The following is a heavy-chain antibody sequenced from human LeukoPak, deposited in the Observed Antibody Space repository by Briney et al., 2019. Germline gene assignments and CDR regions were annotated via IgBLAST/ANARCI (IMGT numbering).Heavy chain of an antibody. D-gene: IGHD2-15*01. V-gene: IGHV1-46*01. J-gene: IGHJ4*02. CDR2: INPSGGST. Sequence: GASVKVSCKASGYTFTSYGISWVRQAPGQGLEWMGIINPSGGSTSYAQKFQGRVTMTRDTSTSTVYMELSSLRSEDTAVYYCARAPAANREDEAFDYWGQGTLVTVSS. CDR3: ARAPAANREDEAFDY. CDR1: GYTFTSYG.